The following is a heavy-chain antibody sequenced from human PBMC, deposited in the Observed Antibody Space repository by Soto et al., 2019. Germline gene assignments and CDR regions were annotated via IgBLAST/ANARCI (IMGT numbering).Heavy chain of an antibody. CDR3: AKCISAIYYMDY. CDR1: GGSISSGGSY. D-gene: IGHD2-8*01. V-gene: IGHV4-31*03. Sequence: TLSLTFTVSGGSISSGGSYWSWSCQHPGKGVEWVGYICFSWSTYYNPSHKSRVTISVNTSKNQFTRKLSSVTAADTAVYNCAKCISAIYYMDYWGQGTLVTVSS. J-gene: IGHJ4*02. CDR2: ICFSWST.